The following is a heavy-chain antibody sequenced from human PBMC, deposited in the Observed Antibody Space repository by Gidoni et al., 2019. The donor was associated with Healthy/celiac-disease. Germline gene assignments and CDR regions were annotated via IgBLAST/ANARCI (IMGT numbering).Heavy chain of an antibody. D-gene: IGHD6-6*01. CDR3: ARDTYSSSSLDY. Sequence: EVQLVESGGGLVMPGGSLSLSCAASGFTCSSYSMNWVRQAPGKGLEWVSSISSSSSYIYYADSVKGRFTISRDNAKNSLYLQMNSLRAEDTAVYYWARDTYSSSSLDYWGQGTLVTVSS. J-gene: IGHJ4*02. V-gene: IGHV3-21*06. CDR1: GFTCSSYS. CDR2: ISSSSSYI.